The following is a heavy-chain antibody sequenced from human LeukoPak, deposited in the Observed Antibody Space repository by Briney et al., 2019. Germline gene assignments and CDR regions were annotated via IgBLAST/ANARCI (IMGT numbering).Heavy chain of an antibody. D-gene: IGHD3-10*01. V-gene: IGHV4-34*01. Sequence: SETLSLTCAVYGGSFSDYYWSWVRQPPGKGLEWIGEIYHSGSTNYNPSLTSRVTISVDKSKNQFSLRLSSVTAADTAVYYCARDVKYSGLGSYYYYMDVWGKGTTVTVSS. CDR3: ARDVKYSGLGSYYYYMDV. J-gene: IGHJ6*03. CDR1: GGSFSDYY. CDR2: IYHSGST.